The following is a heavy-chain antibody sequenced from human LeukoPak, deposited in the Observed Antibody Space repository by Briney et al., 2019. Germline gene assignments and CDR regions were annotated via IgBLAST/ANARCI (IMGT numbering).Heavy chain of an antibody. Sequence: SETLSLTCAVYGGSFSGYYWSWIRQPPGKGLEWIGEINHSGSTNYHPSLKSRVTISVDTSKTQFSLKLSSVTAADTAVYYCARGPGYSSGWSSWFDPWGQGTLVTVSS. V-gene: IGHV4-34*01. J-gene: IGHJ5*02. D-gene: IGHD6-19*01. CDR1: GGSFSGYY. CDR3: ARGPGYSSGWSSWFDP. CDR2: INHSGST.